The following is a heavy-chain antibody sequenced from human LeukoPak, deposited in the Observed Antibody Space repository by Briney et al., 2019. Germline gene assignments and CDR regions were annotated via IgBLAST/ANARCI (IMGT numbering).Heavy chain of an antibody. V-gene: IGHV3-7*03. CDR1: GFTFSSYW. CDR2: IKQDGSEK. D-gene: IGHD3-22*01. J-gene: IGHJ4*02. CDR3: ARDLKPHYYDSSGYPLY. Sequence: GGSLRLSCAASGFTFSSYWMSWVRQAPGKGLEWVANIKQDGSEKYYVDSVKGRFTISRDNAKNSLYLQMNSLRAEDTAVYYCARDLKPHYYDSSGYPLYWGQGTLVTVSS.